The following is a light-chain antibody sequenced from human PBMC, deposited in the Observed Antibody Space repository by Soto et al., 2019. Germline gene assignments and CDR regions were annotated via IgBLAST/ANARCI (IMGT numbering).Light chain of an antibody. J-gene: IGKJ1*01. Sequence: EIVMTQSPATLSVSPGERATLSCMASQSVFSSLAWFQQRPGQAPRLLIYGSATRATGIPARFSGSGSGTEFTLTISSLQSEDSAVYYCQQYHNWPAFGQGTKVEIK. CDR3: QQYHNWPA. CDR2: GSA. CDR1: QSVFSS. V-gene: IGKV3-15*01.